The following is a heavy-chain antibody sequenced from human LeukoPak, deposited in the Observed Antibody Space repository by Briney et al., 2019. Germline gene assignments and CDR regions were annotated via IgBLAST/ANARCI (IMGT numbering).Heavy chain of an antibody. V-gene: IGHV3-23*01. CDR3: AKDRIVVVPAASTVDY. D-gene: IGHD2-2*01. CDR2: ISGSGGST. J-gene: IGHJ4*02. Sequence: GGSLRLSCAASGFTFSSCAMSWVRQAPGKGLEWVSAISGSGGSTYYADSVKGRFTISRDNSKNTLYLQMNSLRAEDTAVYYCAKDRIVVVPAASTVDYWGQGTLVTVSS. CDR1: GFTFSSCA.